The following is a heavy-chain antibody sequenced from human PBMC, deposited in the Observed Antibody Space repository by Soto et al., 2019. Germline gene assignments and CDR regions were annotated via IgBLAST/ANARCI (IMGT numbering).Heavy chain of an antibody. J-gene: IGHJ6*02. Sequence: QVQLQESGPGLVKPSETLSLTCTVSGGSISSYYWSWIRQPPGKGLEWIGYIYYSGNTNYDPSLNSRVTRSVDASKNQYFLALRSVSAADTAVYYRAIDGMDTLRSYGMEVRGQGTSVTVSS. CDR3: AIDGMDTLRSYGMEV. CDR2: IYYSGNT. V-gene: IGHV4-59*01. D-gene: IGHD5-18*01. CDR1: GGSISSYY.